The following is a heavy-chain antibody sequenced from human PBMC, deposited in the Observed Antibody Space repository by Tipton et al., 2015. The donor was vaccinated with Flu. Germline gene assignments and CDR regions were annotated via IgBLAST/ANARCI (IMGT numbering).Heavy chain of an antibody. D-gene: IGHD4-11*01. J-gene: IGHJ5*02. Sequence: TLSLTCAVYSGSFSGYFWSWIRQPPGKGLEWIGNVHQTGTTYYNPSLRSRLTITVDRPKNQFSLRLTSVTAAGTAIYYCARRDYSNYVSEPKNWFDPWGQGTLVTVSS. CDR1: SGSFSGYF. CDR2: VHQTGTT. V-gene: IGHV4-34*01. CDR3: ARRDYSNYVSEPKNWFDP.